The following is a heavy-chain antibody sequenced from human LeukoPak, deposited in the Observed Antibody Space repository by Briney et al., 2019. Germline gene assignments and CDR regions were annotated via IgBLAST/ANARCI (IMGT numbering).Heavy chain of an antibody. J-gene: IGHJ4*02. D-gene: IGHD2-2*01. CDR1: GGSISSGGYY. CDR2: IYYSGST. Sequence: PSQTLSLTCTVSGGSISSGGYYWSWIRQHPGKGLEWIGYIYYSGSTYYNPSLKSRVTISVDTSKNQFSLKLSSVTAADTAVYYCARGNCDSASCYHPYSWGQGTLVTVSS. V-gene: IGHV4-31*03. CDR3: ARGNCDSASCYHPYS.